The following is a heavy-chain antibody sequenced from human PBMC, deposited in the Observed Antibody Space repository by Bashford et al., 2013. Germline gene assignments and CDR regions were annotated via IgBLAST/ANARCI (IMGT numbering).Heavy chain of an antibody. CDR3: SSHQYSSRWYSDY. J-gene: IGHJ4*02. Sequence: VASVKVSCKASGYTFTSYDINWVRQATGQGLEWMGWMNPNSGNTGYAQKFQGRVTMTRNTSISTAYMELSSLKAEDTAVYYCSSHQYSSRWYSDYWGQGTLVTVSS. V-gene: IGHV1-8*01. D-gene: IGHD6-13*01. CDR2: MNPNSGNT. CDR1: GYTFTSYD.